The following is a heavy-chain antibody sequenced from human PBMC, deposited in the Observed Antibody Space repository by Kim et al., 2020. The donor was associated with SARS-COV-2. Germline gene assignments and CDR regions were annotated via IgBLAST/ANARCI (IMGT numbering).Heavy chain of an antibody. J-gene: IGHJ5*02. D-gene: IGHD6-13*01. CDR2: IYYSGST. V-gene: IGHV4-31*03. CDR1: GGSISSGGYY. Sequence: SETLSLTCTVSGGSISSGGYYWSWIRQHPGKGLEWIGYIYYSGSTYYNPSLKSRVTISVDTSKNQFSLKLSSVTAADTAVYYCARTTPRPIAAAAPGWFDPCGQGTLVTDSS. CDR3: ARTTPRPIAAAAPGWFDP.